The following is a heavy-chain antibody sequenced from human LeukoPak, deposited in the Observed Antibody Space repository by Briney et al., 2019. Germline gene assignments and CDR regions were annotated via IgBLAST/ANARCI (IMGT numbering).Heavy chain of an antibody. J-gene: IGHJ4*02. Sequence: PGEFLRLSCLVSGFSFSSFGMNWVRQAPGKGQEWVSYISRSGSTRYYADSVKGRFTISRDNAKNSLYLQMNSLRAEDTAVYYCAGSYGSGTYENWGQGTLVTVSS. V-gene: IGHV3-48*03. CDR3: AGSYGSGTYEN. CDR1: GFSFSSFG. CDR2: ISRSGSTR. D-gene: IGHD3-10*01.